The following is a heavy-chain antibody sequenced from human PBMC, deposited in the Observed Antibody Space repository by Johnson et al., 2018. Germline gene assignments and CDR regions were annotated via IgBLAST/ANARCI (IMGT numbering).Heavy chain of an antibody. J-gene: IGHJ1*01. CDR2: ISYDGRKK. D-gene: IGHD3-22*01. CDR1: GFTFSSYG. Sequence: QVQLVESGGGVVQPGRSLRLSCAASGFTFSSYGMHWVRQAPGKGLEWVAVISYDGRKKYYADSVKGRFTISRDNSKNTLNLQMNSLRAEDTAGYYCAKDRAYYYDSSGYYNAEYFQHWGQGTLVTVSA. CDR3: AKDRAYYYDSSGYYNAEYFQH. V-gene: IGHV3-30*18.